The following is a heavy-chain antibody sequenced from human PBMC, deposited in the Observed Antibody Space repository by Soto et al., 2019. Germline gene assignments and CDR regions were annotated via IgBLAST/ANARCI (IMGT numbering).Heavy chain of an antibody. CDR3: ARGELTPILSYFNY. CDR2: IYYSGST. Sequence: SETLSLTCTVSGGSISSHYWSWIRQPPGKGLEWIGYIYYSGSTNYNPSLKSRVTISVDTSKNQFSLKLSSVTAADTAVYYCARGELTPILSYFNYWGQGTLVTVSS. D-gene: IGHD2-21*02. CDR1: GGSISSHY. J-gene: IGHJ4*02. V-gene: IGHV4-59*08.